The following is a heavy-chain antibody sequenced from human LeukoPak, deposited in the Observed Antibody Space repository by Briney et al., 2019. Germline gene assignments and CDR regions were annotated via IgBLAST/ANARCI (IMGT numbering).Heavy chain of an antibody. CDR1: GGYLSRYY. J-gene: IGHJ4*02. CDR2: IYYSGST. Sequence: SETLSLTCTVSGGYLSRYYWSWIRQPPGKGLEWIGYIYYSGSTNYNPSLKSRVTISVDTSKNQFSLKLSSVTAADTAVYYCARHDQMVTHVDYWGQGTLVAVSS. CDR3: ARHDQMVTHVDY. V-gene: IGHV4-59*01. D-gene: IGHD5-18*01.